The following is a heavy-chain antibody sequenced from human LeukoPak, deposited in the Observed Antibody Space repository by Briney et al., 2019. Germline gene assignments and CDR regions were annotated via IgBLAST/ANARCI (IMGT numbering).Heavy chain of an antibody. J-gene: IGHJ4*02. V-gene: IGHV3-30*02. Sequence: TGGSLRLSCAASGFAFSSYGMHWVRQAPGKGLEWVAFIRYDGSNKYYADSVKGRFTISRDNSKNTLYLQMNSLRAEDTAVYYCAKDKDSSGWYYFDYWGQGTLVIVSS. D-gene: IGHD6-19*01. CDR2: IRYDGSNK. CDR3: AKDKDSSGWYYFDY. CDR1: GFAFSSYG.